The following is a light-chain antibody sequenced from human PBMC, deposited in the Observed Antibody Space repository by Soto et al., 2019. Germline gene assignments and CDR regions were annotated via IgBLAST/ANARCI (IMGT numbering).Light chain of an antibody. CDR1: TSDIGGYNY. J-gene: IGLJ3*02. V-gene: IGLV2-14*01. CDR2: DVT. CDR3: GAWDDSLNGWV. Sequence: QSVLTQPASVSGSPGQSITISCTGTTSDIGGYNYVSWYQHHPGKAPKLIIYDVTRRPSGVSPRFSGSKSGNTASLTISGLQAEDEADYYCGAWDDSLNGWVFGVGTKVTVL.